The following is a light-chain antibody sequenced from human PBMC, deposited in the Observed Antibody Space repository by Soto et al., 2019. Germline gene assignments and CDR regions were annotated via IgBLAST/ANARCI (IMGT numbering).Light chain of an antibody. Sequence: PGERVTLSCRASQSVSSSYLTWYQQKPGQAPRLLIYGASTRAISIPARFSGSGSGTDFTLTISSLQPEDFAVYYCQQDYNLPTFGQGKRIEIK. J-gene: IGKJ5*01. CDR2: GAS. CDR1: QSVSSSY. V-gene: IGKV3D-7*01. CDR3: QQDYNLPT.